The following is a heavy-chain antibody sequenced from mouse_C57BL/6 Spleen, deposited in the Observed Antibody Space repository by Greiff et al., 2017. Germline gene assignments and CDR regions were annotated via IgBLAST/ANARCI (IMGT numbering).Heavy chain of an antibody. CDR3: ARWVLHTVVYAMDY. CDR2: ICPGSGST. Sequence: VQLQQPGAELVKPGASVKMSCKASGYTFTNYWITWVKQRPGQGLEWIGDICPGSGSTYYNEKFKSKATLTVDTSSSTAYMQLSSLTSEDSAVYDVARWVLHTVVYAMDYWGQGTSVTVSA. CDR1: GYTFTNYW. V-gene: IGHV1-55*01. J-gene: IGHJ4*01. D-gene: IGHD2-3*01.